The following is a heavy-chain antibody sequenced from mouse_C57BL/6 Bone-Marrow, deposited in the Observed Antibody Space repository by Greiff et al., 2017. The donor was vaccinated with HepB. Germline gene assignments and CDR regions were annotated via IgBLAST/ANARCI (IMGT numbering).Heavy chain of an antibody. Sequence: EVQLQQSGPELVKPGASVKISCKASGYTFTDYYMNWVKQSHGKSLEWIGDINPNNGGTSYNQKFKGKATLTVDKSSSTAYMDLRSLTSEDSAVYYCARWGYYFDYWGQGTTLTVSS. CDR3: ARWGYYFDY. CDR1: GYTFTDYY. D-gene: IGHD3-1*01. V-gene: IGHV1-26*01. J-gene: IGHJ2*01. CDR2: INPNNGGT.